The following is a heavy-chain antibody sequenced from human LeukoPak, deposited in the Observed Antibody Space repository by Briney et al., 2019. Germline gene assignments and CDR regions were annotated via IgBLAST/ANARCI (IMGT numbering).Heavy chain of an antibody. J-gene: IGHJ4*02. V-gene: IGHV4-39*01. D-gene: IGHD3-22*01. CDR3: ARRGSRTMREVVPAFDY. CDR2: ISYSGST. CDR1: GGSISTSGYY. Sequence: SETLSLTCTVSGGSISTSGYYWGWIRQPPGKGLEWIGSISYSGSTYYNPSLKSRVTISVDTSKNQFSLKLSSVTAADTAVYYCARRGSRTMREVVPAFDYWGQGTLVTVSS.